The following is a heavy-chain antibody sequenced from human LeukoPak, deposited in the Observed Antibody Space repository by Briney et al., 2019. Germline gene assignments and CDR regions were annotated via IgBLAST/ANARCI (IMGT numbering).Heavy chain of an antibody. Sequence: GGSLRLSCTASGFTFTSYTMNWVRQAPGKGLEWVSFISSTSSYIYYADSVKGRFTISRDNAKNSLYLQMNSLRAEDTAVYYCARDGDYGDSHVHWYFDLWGRGSLVTVSS. CDR1: GFTFTSYT. V-gene: IGHV3-21*01. CDR3: ARDGDYGDSHVHWYFDL. D-gene: IGHD4-17*01. J-gene: IGHJ2*01. CDR2: ISSTSSYI.